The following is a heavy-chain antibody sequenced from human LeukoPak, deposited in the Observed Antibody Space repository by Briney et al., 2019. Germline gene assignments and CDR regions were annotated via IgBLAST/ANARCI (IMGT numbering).Heavy chain of an antibody. CDR1: GGSISSYY. CDR3: AREGRGYSYGLFDY. Sequence: PSETLSLTCTVSGGSISSYYWSWIRQPPGKGLEWIGYIYYSGSTNYNPSLKSRVTISVDTSKNQFSLKLSSVTAADTAEYYCAREGRGYSYGLFDYWGQGTLVTVSS. D-gene: IGHD5-18*01. V-gene: IGHV4-59*01. CDR2: IYYSGST. J-gene: IGHJ4*02.